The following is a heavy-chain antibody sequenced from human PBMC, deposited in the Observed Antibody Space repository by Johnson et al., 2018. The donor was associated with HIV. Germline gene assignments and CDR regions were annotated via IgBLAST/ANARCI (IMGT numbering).Heavy chain of an antibody. Sequence: VQLVESGGGLVKPGGSLRLSCAASGFIFSNAWMSWVRQAPGKGLEWAGHIKNKADGGTTDYAALVKGRFTISRDDSKNTLYLQMNSLKTEDTAVYYCTTGISWDGAITVDIWGQGTMVTVSS. CDR2: IKNKADGGTT. V-gene: IGHV3-15*01. CDR3: TTGISWDGAITVDI. D-gene: IGHD1-14*01. J-gene: IGHJ3*02. CDR1: GFIFSNAW.